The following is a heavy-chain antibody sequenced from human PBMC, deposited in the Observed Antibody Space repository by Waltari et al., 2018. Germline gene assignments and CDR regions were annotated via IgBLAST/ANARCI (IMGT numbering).Heavy chain of an antibody. CDR1: GYTFTGYY. V-gene: IGHV1-2*02. Sequence: VQLVQSGAEVKKPGASVKFSCKASGYTFTGYYMTWVRQAPGQGLEWMGWINPNSGGTNYAQKFQGRVTMTRDTSISTAYMELSRLRSDDTAVYYCARVNSYSSSWYYFDYWGQGTLVTVSS. D-gene: IGHD6-13*01. J-gene: IGHJ4*02. CDR3: ARVNSYSSSWYYFDY. CDR2: INPNSGGT.